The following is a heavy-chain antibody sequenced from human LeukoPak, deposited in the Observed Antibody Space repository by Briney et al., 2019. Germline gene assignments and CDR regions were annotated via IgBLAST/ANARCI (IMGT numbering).Heavy chain of an antibody. Sequence: GGSLRLSCAASGFTFSSYAMSWVRQAPGKGLEWVSTISGNAGTTYYADSVKGRFTISRDNSKNTLYLQMNSLRAEDTAVYYCAKDRATYYYGSGSHPLWGQGTLVTVSS. J-gene: IGHJ4*02. CDR2: ISGNAGTT. CDR1: GFTFSSYA. V-gene: IGHV3-23*01. CDR3: AKDRATYYYGSGSHPL. D-gene: IGHD3-10*01.